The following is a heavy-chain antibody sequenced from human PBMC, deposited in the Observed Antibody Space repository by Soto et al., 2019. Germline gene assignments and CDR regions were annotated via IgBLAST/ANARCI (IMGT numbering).Heavy chain of an antibody. CDR3: SRTLTYYYVYHAFGF. J-gene: IGHJ3*01. V-gene: IGHV3-43*01. Sequence: EVELVDSGGVVVQPGGSLSLSCETSGFAFGEYTMHWVRPAPGKGLEWVSLSSWDGSSTYYTDSAKGRFTISRDISKNSLYLQMNGLTIEATALYFCSRTLTYYYVYHAFGFWGQGTMVTVAP. CDR2: SSWDGSST. CDR1: GFAFGEYT. D-gene: IGHD3-10*02.